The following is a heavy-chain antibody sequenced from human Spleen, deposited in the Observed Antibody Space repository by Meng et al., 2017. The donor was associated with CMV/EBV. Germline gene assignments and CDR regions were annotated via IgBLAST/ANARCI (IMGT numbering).Heavy chain of an antibody. CDR2: INPNSGGT. V-gene: IGHV1-2*06. D-gene: IGHD6-19*01. CDR1: GYTFTGYY. J-gene: IGHJ4*02. Sequence: GQVVQSGAEVKKPGASVTVSCKASGYTFTGYYMHWVRQAPGQGLEWMGRINPNSGGTNYAQKFQGRVTMTRDTSISTAYMELSSLRSDDTAVYYCARVGIAVAGTGDYWGQGTLVTVSS. CDR3: ARVGIAVAGTGDY.